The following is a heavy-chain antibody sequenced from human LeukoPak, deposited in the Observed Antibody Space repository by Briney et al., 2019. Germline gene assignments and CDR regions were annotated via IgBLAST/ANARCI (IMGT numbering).Heavy chain of an antibody. V-gene: IGHV3-43*02. CDR2: IKADGSGT. CDR1: GFTIGPYA. CDR3: ATWAFYHNLEV. D-gene: IGHD2/OR15-2a*01. J-gene: IGHJ6*02. Sequence: GGSLRLSCAASGFTIGPYAMYWVRQGPGRGLEWVSVIKADGSGTFYADSVRGRFTTSRDNSKNSLYLQMNSLTSEDTALYYCATWAFYHNLEVWGQGTTVIVSS.